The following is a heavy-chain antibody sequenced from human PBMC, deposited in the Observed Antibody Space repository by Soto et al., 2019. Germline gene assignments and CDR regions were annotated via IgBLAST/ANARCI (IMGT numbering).Heavy chain of an antibody. D-gene: IGHD2-15*01. V-gene: IGHV4-61*01. CDR2: IYYSGST. J-gene: IGHJ4*02. CDR1: GGSVSSGSYY. CDR3: ARVPQTCSGGSCYEVTFDY. Sequence: PSETLSLTCTVSGGSVSSGSYYWSWIRQPPGKGLEWIGYIYYSGSTNYNPSLKSRVTISVDTSKNQFSLKLSSVTAADTAVYYCARVPQTCSGGSCYEVTFDYWGQGTLVTVSS.